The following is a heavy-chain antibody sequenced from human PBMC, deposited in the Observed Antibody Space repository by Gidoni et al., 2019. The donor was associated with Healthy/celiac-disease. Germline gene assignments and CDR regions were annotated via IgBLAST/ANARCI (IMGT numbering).Heavy chain of an antibody. CDR3: AKDRAMIVVDWFFDL. D-gene: IGHD3-22*01. Sequence: QVQLVESGGGVVQPGRSLRLSCAASGFTFSSYGMHWVRQAPGKGLEWVAVISYDGSNKYYADSVKGRFTISRDNSKNTLYLQMNSLRAEDTAVYYCAKDRAMIVVDWFFDLWGRGTLVTVSS. CDR2: ISYDGSNK. V-gene: IGHV3-30*18. J-gene: IGHJ2*01. CDR1: GFTFSSYG.